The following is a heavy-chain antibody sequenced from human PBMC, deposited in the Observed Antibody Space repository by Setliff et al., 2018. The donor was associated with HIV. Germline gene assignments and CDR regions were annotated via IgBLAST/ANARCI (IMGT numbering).Heavy chain of an antibody. CDR1: GYTFTSYT. Sequence: GASVKVSCKASGYTFTSYTMHWVRQAPGQRLEWMGWINAGNGNTKYSQEFQGRVTITRDTSASTAYMELSSLRSEDMAVYYCARGRDYNFWSGYLGCLDSWGQGTLVTVSS. D-gene: IGHD3-3*01. J-gene: IGHJ4*02. V-gene: IGHV1-3*03. CDR3: ARGRDYNFWSGYLGCLDS. CDR2: INAGNGNT.